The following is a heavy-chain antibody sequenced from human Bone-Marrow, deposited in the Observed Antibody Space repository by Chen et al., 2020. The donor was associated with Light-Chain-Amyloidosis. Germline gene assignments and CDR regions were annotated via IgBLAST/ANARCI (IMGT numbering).Heavy chain of an antibody. Sequence: EVQLLESGGGLVQPGGSLRLSCAASGFTFSSYDMSWVRQAPGKGLEWVSAISGSGGTTYSANPVKGRFTTSRDNSKNTLYLQMNSLRAEDTAVYYCAKGEHDILTGYYPYYYSYGMDVWGQGTTVTVSS. CDR3: AKGEHDILTGYYPYYYSYGMDV. CDR2: ISGSGGTT. D-gene: IGHD3-9*01. J-gene: IGHJ6*02. CDR1: GFTFSSYD. V-gene: IGHV3-23*01.